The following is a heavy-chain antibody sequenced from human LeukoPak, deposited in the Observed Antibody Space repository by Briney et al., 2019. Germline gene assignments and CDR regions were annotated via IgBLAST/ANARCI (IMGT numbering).Heavy chain of an antibody. CDR1: GYTFTHFA. CDR3: ARDFGGDYSNYWSWQSYFLDY. J-gene: IGHJ4*02. D-gene: IGHD2-21*01. V-gene: IGHV1-3*03. CDR2: IHAGTGHT. Sequence: ASVKVSCKSSGYTFTHFALHWVRQAPGQRLEWMGWIHAGTGHTKFSEEFQGRVTFTSDTPASTAYMELTSLISEDTAFYYCARDFGGDYSNYWSWQSYFLDYWGQGSLVTVSS.